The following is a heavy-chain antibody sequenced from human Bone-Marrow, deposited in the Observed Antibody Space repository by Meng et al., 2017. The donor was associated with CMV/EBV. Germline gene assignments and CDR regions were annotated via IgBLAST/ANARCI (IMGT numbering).Heavy chain of an antibody. CDR1: GYTFNDYY. Sequence: ASVKVSCKASGYTFNDYYISWVRQAPGQGLEWMGWINPNSAGTNYAQRFQGRVTMTRDTSISTAYMELSRLTSDDTAVYYCVVRRHDYWGQGTLVTVSS. CDR2: INPNSAGT. V-gene: IGHV1-2*02. D-gene: IGHD4-23*01. J-gene: IGHJ4*02. CDR3: VVRRHDY.